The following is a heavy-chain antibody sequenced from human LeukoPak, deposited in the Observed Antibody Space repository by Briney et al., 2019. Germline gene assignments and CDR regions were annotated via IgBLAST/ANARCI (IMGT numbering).Heavy chain of an antibody. J-gene: IGHJ4*02. CDR3: AREKGYYGSGSYLCYFDY. V-gene: IGHV3-11*01. D-gene: IGHD3-10*01. Sequence: GSQRLSCAASGFTFSDYYMSWIRQAPGKGLEWVSYISSSGSTIYYADSVKGRFTISRDNAKNSLYLQMNSLRAEDTAVYYCAREKGYYGSGSYLCYFDYWGQGTLVTVSS. CDR1: GFTFSDYY. CDR2: ISSSGSTI.